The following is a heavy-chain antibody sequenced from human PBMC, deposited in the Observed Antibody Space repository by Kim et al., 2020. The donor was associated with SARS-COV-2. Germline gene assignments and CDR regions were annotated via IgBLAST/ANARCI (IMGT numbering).Heavy chain of an antibody. J-gene: IGHJ4*02. Sequence: SVKGRFTISRDNAKNSLYLQMNSLRAEDTAVYYCARDMVTGTSSGFDFDYWGQGTLVTVSS. V-gene: IGHV3-21*01. CDR3: ARDMVTGTSSGFDFDY. D-gene: IGHD1-7*01.